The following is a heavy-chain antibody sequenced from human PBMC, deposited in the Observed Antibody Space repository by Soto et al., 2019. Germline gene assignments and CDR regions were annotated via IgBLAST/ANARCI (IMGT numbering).Heavy chain of an antibody. Sequence: QVQLQESGPGLVKPSQTLSLTCTVSGGYISSGGYYWSWIRQHAGKGLEWIGYIHNSGSTYYNPSLKSRLTISVDTSKNQFPLRLSSVTAADTAVYYCASVNGADYFDYWGQGTLVTVSS. CDR1: GGYISSGGYY. CDR2: IHNSGST. D-gene: IGHD3-10*01. V-gene: IGHV4-31*03. CDR3: ASVNGADYFDY. J-gene: IGHJ4*02.